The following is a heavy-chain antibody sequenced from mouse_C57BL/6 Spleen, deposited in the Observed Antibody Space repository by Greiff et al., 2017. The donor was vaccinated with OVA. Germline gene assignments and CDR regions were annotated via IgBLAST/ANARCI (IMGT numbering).Heavy chain of an antibody. Sequence: EVQLQESGPVLVKPGASVKMSCKASGYTFTDYYMNWVKQSHGKSLEWIGVINPYNGGTSYNQKFKGKATLTVDKSSSTAYMELNSLTSEDSAVYYCAPYGSSPSYFDYWGQGTTLTDSS. V-gene: IGHV1-19*01. CDR2: INPYNGGT. CDR1: GYTFTDYY. J-gene: IGHJ2*01. D-gene: IGHD1-1*01. CDR3: APYGSSPSYFDY.